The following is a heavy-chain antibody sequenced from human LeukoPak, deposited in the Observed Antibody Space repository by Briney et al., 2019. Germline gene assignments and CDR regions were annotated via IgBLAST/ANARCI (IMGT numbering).Heavy chain of an antibody. CDR3: AKRSRTVTTIDS. D-gene: IGHD4-11*01. CDR2: VSVSGDIS. CDR1: GFTFSSFA. V-gene: IGHV3-23*01. J-gene: IGHJ4*02. Sequence: GGSLRLSCAASGFTFSSFAMSWVRQAPEKGLEWVSAVSVSGDISYYADSVKGRFTISRDNSKNALYLQMNSLRAEDTALYYCAKRSRTVTTIDSWGRGTLVTVSS.